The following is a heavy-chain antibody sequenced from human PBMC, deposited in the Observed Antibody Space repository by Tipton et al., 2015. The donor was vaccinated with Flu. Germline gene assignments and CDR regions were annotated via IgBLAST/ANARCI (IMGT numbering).Heavy chain of an antibody. Sequence: SLRLSCAASGFTFDDYAMHWVRQAPGKGLEWVSLISWDGGSTYYADSVKGRFTISRDNSKNSLYLQMNSLRAEDTALYYCAKGRAYYYGSGSYYKDYYGMDVWCQGTTVTVSS. D-gene: IGHD3-10*01. CDR1: GFTFDDYA. CDR3: AKGRAYYYGSGSYYKDYYGMDV. J-gene: IGHJ6*02. CDR2: ISWDGGST. V-gene: IGHV3-43D*03.